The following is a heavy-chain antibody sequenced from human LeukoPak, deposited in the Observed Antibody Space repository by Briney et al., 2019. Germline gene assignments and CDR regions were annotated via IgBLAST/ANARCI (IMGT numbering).Heavy chain of an antibody. V-gene: IGHV1-46*01. D-gene: IGHD6-19*01. CDR3: ARGGERSSGMDV. Sequence: ASVKVSCKASGYTFSNYYMHWVRQAPGQGLEWMGIINPSAGSTSYAQKFQGRVTMTRDTSTSTVYMELSSLSFEDTAVYYCARGGERSSGMDVWGQGTTVTVSS. CDR1: GYTFSNYY. CDR2: INPSAGST. J-gene: IGHJ6*02.